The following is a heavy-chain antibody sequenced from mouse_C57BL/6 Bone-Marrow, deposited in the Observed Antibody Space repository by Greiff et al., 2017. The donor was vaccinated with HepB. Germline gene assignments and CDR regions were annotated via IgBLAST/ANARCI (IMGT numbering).Heavy chain of an antibody. Sequence: DVQLVESGGGLVQPGGSMKLSCVASGFTFSNYWMNWVRQSPEKGLEWVAQIRLKSDNYATHYAESVKGRFTISRDDSKSSVYLQMNNLRAEDTGIYYCTEGGYGKGYWGQGTTLTVSS. V-gene: IGHV6-3*01. CDR1: GFTFSNYW. CDR2: IRLKSDNYAT. D-gene: IGHD2-10*02. CDR3: TEGGYGKGY. J-gene: IGHJ2*01.